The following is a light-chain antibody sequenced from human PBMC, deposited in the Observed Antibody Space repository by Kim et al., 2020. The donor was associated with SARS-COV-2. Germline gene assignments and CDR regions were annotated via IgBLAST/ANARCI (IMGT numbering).Light chain of an antibody. CDR2: LNSDGSH. CDR3: QTWGTGFQV. V-gene: IGLV4-69*01. CDR1: SGHSTYA. Sequence: QLVLTQSPSASASLGASVKLTCTLDSGHSTYAVAWHQQQPEKGPRFLMKLNSDGSHRKGDGIPDRFSGSSSGAERHLTISSLQSEDEGDYYCQTWGTGFQVFGGGTQLTVL. J-gene: IGLJ3*02.